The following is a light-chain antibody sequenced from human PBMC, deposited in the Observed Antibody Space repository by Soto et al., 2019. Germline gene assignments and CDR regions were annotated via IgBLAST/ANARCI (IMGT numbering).Light chain of an antibody. CDR2: DAS. Sequence: PGERATLSCRASQSVSSYLAWYQQKPGQAPRLLIYDASNRATGIPARFSGSGSGTDFTLTISSLEPEDFAVYYCQQRSNWPTLGQGTKVEIK. CDR3: QQRSNWPT. CDR1: QSVSSY. J-gene: IGKJ1*01. V-gene: IGKV3-11*01.